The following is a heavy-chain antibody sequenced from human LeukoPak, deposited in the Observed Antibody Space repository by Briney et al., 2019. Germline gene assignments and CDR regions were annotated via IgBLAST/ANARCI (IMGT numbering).Heavy chain of an antibody. CDR2: IYYSGST. D-gene: IGHD5-12*01. Sequence: SETLSLTCTVSGGSLSSYYWSWIRQPPGKGLEWIGYIYYSGSTNYNPSLKSRVTISVDTSKNQFSLKLSSVTAADTAVYYCATEVKWRGAFDIWGQGTMVTVSS. V-gene: IGHV4-59*01. CDR1: GGSLSSYY. J-gene: IGHJ3*02. CDR3: ATEVKWRGAFDI.